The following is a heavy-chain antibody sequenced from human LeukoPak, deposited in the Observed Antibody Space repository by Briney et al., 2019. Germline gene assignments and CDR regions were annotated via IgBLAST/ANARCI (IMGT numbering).Heavy chain of an antibody. CDR1: GGSFSGYY. CDR3: ARGLGDSSGYYSSYFDY. D-gene: IGHD3-22*01. J-gene: IGHJ4*02. CDR2: INHSGST. V-gene: IGHV4-34*01. Sequence: SETLSLTCAVYGGSFSGYYWSWIRQPPGKGLEWIGEINHSGSTNYNPSLKSRVTISVDTSKNQFSLKLSSVTAADTAVYYCARGLGDSSGYYSSYFDYWGQGTLITVSS.